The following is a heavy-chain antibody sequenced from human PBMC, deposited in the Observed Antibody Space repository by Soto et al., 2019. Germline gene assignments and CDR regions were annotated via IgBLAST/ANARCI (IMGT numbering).Heavy chain of an antibody. CDR2: IIPIFGTA. Sequence: QVQLVQSGAEVKKPGSSVKVSCKASGGTFSSYAISWVRQAPGQGLEWMGGIIPIFGTANYAQKFQGRVTITADESTSTAYMELGSLRSEDTAVYYCARDGVVVAATSDVNWFDPWGQGTLVTVSS. D-gene: IGHD2-15*01. CDR1: GGTFSSYA. CDR3: ARDGVVVAATSDVNWFDP. J-gene: IGHJ5*02. V-gene: IGHV1-69*12.